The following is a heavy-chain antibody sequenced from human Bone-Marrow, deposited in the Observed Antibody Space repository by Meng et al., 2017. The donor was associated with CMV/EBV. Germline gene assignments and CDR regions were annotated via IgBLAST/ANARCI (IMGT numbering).Heavy chain of an antibody. D-gene: IGHD3-10*01. CDR2: ISYDGSNK. J-gene: IGHJ6*02. CDR3: ARNGVIMHHYYSGMDD. CDR1: GFTFSSYA. V-gene: IGHV3-30-3*01. Sequence: GGSLRLTCAASGFTFSSYAMHWVRQAPGKGLEWVAVISYDGSNKYYADSVKGRFTISRDNSKNTLYLQMNSLRAEDTAVYYCARNGVIMHHYYSGMDDWGQGTTVTVSS.